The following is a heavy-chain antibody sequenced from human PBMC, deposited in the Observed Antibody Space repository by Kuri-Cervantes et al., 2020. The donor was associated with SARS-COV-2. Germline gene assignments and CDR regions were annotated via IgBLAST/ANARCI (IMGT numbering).Heavy chain of an antibody. CDR1: GGTLSSFT. V-gene: IGHV1-69*05. D-gene: IGHD2-21*02. Sequence: SVKVSCKASGGTLSSFTISWVRQAPGQGLEWMGGIIPVFGTARYPQRFQGRVTMTTDESTTTAYMELSSLRSEDTVVYYCARWGVVTNSFDYWGQGTLVTVSS. CDR2: IIPVFGTA. J-gene: IGHJ4*02. CDR3: ARWGVVTNSFDY.